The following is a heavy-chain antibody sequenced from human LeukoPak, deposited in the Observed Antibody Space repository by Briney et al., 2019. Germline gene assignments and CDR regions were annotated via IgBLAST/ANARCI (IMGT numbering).Heavy chain of an antibody. J-gene: IGHJ4*02. CDR3: ATGASGRYCSDTNCYF. V-gene: IGHV3-23*01. Sequence: GGSLRLFCAGSGFTFSRYSMTWVRQASGKGLEWVSSLNSGGDDTYYADSVKGRFTISRHNSKGTLYLPMNSLRAEDTAVYYCATGASGRYCSDTNCYFWGQGTLVTVSS. D-gene: IGHD2-2*01. CDR1: GFTFSRYS. CDR2: LNSGGDDT.